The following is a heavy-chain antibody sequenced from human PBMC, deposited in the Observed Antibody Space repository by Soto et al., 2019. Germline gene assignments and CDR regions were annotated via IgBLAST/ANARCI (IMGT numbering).Heavy chain of an antibody. CDR1: GGYISRYY. D-gene: IGHD2-8*02. Sequence: SETLSLTCNVSGGYISRYYWSWIRQPPGTGLEWIGYIYYSGSTNYNPSLKSRVTISVDTSKNQFSLKLTSVTAADTAVYYCARDKITGLFDYWGQGTLVTAPQ. J-gene: IGHJ4*02. CDR2: IYYSGST. CDR3: ARDKITGLFDY. V-gene: IGHV4-59*12.